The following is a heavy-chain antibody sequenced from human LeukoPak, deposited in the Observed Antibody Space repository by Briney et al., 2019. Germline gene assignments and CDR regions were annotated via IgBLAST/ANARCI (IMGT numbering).Heavy chain of an antibody. J-gene: IGHJ4*02. Sequence: KPSETLSLTCAVYGGSFSGYYWSWIRQPPGKGLEWIGEINHSGSTSYNPSLKSRVTISVDTSKNQFSLKLSSVTAADTAVYYCARGLGYYDSSGYYLNWGQGTLVTVSS. D-gene: IGHD3-22*01. CDR3: ARGLGYYDSSGYYLN. V-gene: IGHV4-34*01. CDR2: INHSGST. CDR1: GGSFSGYY.